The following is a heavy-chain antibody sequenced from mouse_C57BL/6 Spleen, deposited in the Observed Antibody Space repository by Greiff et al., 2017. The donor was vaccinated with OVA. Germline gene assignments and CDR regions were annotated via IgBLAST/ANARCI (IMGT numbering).Heavy chain of an antibody. CDR3: TSKLGRGGYFDY. CDR2: IDPENGDT. D-gene: IGHD4-1*01. V-gene: IGHV14-4*01. J-gene: IGHJ2*01. CDR1: GFNIKDDC. Sequence: EVQLQQSGAELVRPGASVKLSCTASGFNIKDDCMHWVKQRPEQGLEWIGWIDPENGDTEYASKFQGKATITADTSSNTAYLQLSSLTSEDTAVYYCTSKLGRGGYFDYWGQGTTLTVSS.